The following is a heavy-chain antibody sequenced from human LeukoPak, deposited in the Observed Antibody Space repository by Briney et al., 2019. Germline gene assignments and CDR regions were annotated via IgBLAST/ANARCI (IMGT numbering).Heavy chain of an antibody. Sequence: PGGSLRLSCAASGFTFSSYWMQWVRPAPGKGLVWVSRINSDGTSTSYADSVKGRFTISRDNAKNTLYLQMNSLRAEDTAVYYCASWEVPAVMPQDYWGQGTLVTVSS. J-gene: IGHJ4*02. CDR2: INSDGTST. CDR1: GFTFSSYW. D-gene: IGHD2-2*01. CDR3: ASWEVPAVMPQDY. V-gene: IGHV3-74*01.